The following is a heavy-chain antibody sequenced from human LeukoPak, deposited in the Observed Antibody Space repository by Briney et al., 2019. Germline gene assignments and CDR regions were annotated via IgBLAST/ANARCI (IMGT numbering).Heavy chain of an antibody. V-gene: IGHV1-46*01. CDR3: ARGTNSSGWYGAFDH. D-gene: IGHD6-19*01. CDR1: GYTFTSYY. J-gene: IGHJ4*02. Sequence: GASVKVSCKASGYTFTSYYMHWVRQAPGQGLEWMGIINPSGGSTSYAQKFQGRVTMTRDTSTSTAYMELSRLRSDDTAVYYCARGTNSSGWYGAFDHWGQGTLVTVSS. CDR2: INPSGGST.